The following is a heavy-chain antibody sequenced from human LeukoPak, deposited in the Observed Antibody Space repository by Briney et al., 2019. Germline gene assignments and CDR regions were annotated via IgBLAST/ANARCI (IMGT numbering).Heavy chain of an antibody. CDR2: ISSSSSKI. D-gene: IGHD6-6*01. Sequence: GGSLRLSCAASGFTFSSYAMAWVRQAPGKGLEWLSYISSSSSKINYADSVKGRFTISRDNAKNSLYLQMNSLRDEDTAVYYCARSANPGVHDFDPWGQGTLVTVSS. J-gene: IGHJ5*02. CDR3: ARSANPGVHDFDP. CDR1: GFTFSSYA. V-gene: IGHV3-48*02.